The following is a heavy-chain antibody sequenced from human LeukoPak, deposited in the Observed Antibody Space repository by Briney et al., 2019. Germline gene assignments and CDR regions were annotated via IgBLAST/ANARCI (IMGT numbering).Heavy chain of an antibody. V-gene: IGHV3-53*01. Sequence: GGSLRLSCAASGFXVSSNFISWVRQAPGKGLEWVSTIYAGGNTYYADSVKGRFTISRDKSKNTLYLQMNSLRAEDTAVYYCAGLSSGYYSPFDCWGQGTLVIVSS. J-gene: IGHJ4*02. CDR2: IYAGGNT. CDR3: AGLSSGYYSPFDC. CDR1: GFXVSSNF. D-gene: IGHD3-22*01.